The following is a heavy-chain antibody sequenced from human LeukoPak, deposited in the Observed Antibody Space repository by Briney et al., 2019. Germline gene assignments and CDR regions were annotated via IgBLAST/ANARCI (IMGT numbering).Heavy chain of an antibody. Sequence: ASVKVSCKASGYTFTGYYMHWVRQAPGQGLEWMGWINPNSGGTNYAQKFQGRVTMTRDTSISTAYMGLSRLRSDDTAVYYCARDSDFWSGYYSKALDYWGQGTLVTVSS. CDR3: ARDSDFWSGYYSKALDY. CDR1: GYTFTGYY. CDR2: INPNSGGT. V-gene: IGHV1-2*02. J-gene: IGHJ4*02. D-gene: IGHD3-3*01.